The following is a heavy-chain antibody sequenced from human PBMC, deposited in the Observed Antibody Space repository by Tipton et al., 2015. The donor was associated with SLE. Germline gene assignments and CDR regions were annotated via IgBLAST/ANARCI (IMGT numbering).Heavy chain of an antibody. CDR1: GGSFSGYY. D-gene: IGHD6-6*01. Sequence: TLSLTCAVYGGSFSGYYWSWIRQPPGKGLEWIGEINHSGSTNYNPSLKRRVTISVDTSKNQFSLKLSSVTAADTAVYYCARGGGVAARRRAHYYYYMDVWGKGTTVTVSS. J-gene: IGHJ6*03. V-gene: IGHV4-34*01. CDR2: INHSGST. CDR3: ARGGGVAARRRAHYYYYMDV.